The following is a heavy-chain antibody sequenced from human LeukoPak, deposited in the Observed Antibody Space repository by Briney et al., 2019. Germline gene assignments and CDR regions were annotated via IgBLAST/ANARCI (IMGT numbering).Heavy chain of an antibody. CDR2: TNTDGSST. V-gene: IGHV3-74*01. J-gene: IGHJ4*02. D-gene: IGHD3-22*01. CDR3: VPTDSSGLD. CDR1: GFTFSHYW. Sequence: PGGSLRLSCEASGFTFSHYWMHWVRQAPGKGLVWVSRTNTDGSSTSYVESVKGRFTISRDNAKNTMYLQMNSLRAEDTAMYYCVPTDSSGLDWGQGTLVTVSS.